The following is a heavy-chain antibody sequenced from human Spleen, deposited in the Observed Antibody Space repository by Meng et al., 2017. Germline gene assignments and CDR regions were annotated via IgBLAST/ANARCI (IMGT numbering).Heavy chain of an antibody. CDR2: INPNSGGT. Sequence: ASVKVSCKASGYTFTGYYMHWVRQAPGQGLEWMGRINPNSGGTNYAQKFQGRVTMTRDTSISTAYMELSRLRSDDTAVYYCARDLYSSGLLSLPGDYWGQGTLVTVSS. D-gene: IGHD6-19*01. CDR3: ARDLYSSGLLSLPGDY. J-gene: IGHJ4*02. V-gene: IGHV1-2*06. CDR1: GYTFTGYY.